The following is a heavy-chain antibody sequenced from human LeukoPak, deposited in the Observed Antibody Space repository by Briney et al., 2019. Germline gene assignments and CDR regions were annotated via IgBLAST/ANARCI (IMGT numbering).Heavy chain of an antibody. CDR3: ARYSGSYYDYYYMDV. V-gene: IGHV1-18*01. Sequence: ASVKVSCKASGYTFTSYGISWVRQAPGQGLEWMGLISAYNGNTNYAQKLQGRVTMTTDTSTSTAYMELRSLRSDDTAVYYCARYSGSYYDYYYMDVWGKGTTVTISS. J-gene: IGHJ6*03. CDR2: ISAYNGNT. D-gene: IGHD1-26*01. CDR1: GYTFTSYG.